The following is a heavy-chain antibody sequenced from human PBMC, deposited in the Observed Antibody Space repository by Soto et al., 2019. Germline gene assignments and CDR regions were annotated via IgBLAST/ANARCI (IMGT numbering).Heavy chain of an antibody. Sequence: LRLSCAASGFTFSSYSTNWVRQAPGKGLEWVSSISSSSSYIYYADSVKGRFTISRDNAKNSLYLQMNSLRAEDTAVYYCARDLFYYDSSGYHYFDYWGQGTLVTVSS. CDR2: ISSSSSYI. CDR1: GFTFSSYS. V-gene: IGHV3-21*04. D-gene: IGHD3-22*01. J-gene: IGHJ4*02. CDR3: ARDLFYYDSSGYHYFDY.